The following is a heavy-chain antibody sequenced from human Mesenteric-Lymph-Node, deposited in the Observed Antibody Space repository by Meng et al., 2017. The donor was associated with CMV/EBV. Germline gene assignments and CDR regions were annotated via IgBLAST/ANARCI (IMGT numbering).Heavy chain of an antibody. CDR2: INHSGST. V-gene: IGHV4-34*01. D-gene: IGHD3-9*01. CDR1: GGSFSGYY. CDR3: ARGDILTGSTENFDY. J-gene: IGHJ4*02. Sequence: VYGGSFSGYYWSWIRQPPGKGLEWIGEINHSGSTNYTPSLKGRVTISVDTSKNQFSLKLSSVTAADTAVYYCARGDILTGSTENFDYWGQGTLVTVSS.